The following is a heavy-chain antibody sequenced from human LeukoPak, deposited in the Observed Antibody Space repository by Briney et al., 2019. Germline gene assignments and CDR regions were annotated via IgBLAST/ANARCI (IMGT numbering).Heavy chain of an antibody. D-gene: IGHD2-2*01. V-gene: IGHV3-23*01. CDR3: ARWDIVVPTASSFDY. Sequence: GGSLRLSCAASGFTFSSYAMSWVRQAPGKGLEWVSAISGSGGSTYYADSVKGRFTISRDNAKNSLYLQMNSLRAEDTAVYYCARWDIVVPTASSFDYWGQGTLVTVSS. CDR1: GFTFSSYA. J-gene: IGHJ4*02. CDR2: ISGSGGST.